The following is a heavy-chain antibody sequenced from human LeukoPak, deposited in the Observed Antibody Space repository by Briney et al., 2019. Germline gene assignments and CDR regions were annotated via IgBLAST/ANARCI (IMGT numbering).Heavy chain of an antibody. V-gene: IGHV3-20*04. Sequence: GGSLRLSCAASGFTFSSYAMSWVRQAPEKGLEWVSGINWSGKSTAYTDPFRGRFTISRDNAKNSLYLQMDSLRAEDTALYYCARAPITSPFYFDSWGQGTLVTVSS. J-gene: IGHJ4*02. CDR3: ARAPITSPFYFDS. CDR2: INWSGKST. CDR1: GFTFSSYA. D-gene: IGHD2-2*01.